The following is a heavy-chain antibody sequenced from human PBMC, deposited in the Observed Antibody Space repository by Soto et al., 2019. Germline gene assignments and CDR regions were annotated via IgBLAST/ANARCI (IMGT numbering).Heavy chain of an antibody. CDR3: ARERPDGARLDP. D-gene: IGHD6-6*01. Sequence: SETLSLTCTVSGVSISSGDYYWSWIRQPPGKGLEWIGYIYHSGSTYYNPSLKSRVTISVDTSKNQFSLKLSSVTAADTAVYYCARERPDGARLDPWGQGTLVT. J-gene: IGHJ5*02. CDR1: GVSISSGDYY. CDR2: IYHSGST. V-gene: IGHV4-30-4*01.